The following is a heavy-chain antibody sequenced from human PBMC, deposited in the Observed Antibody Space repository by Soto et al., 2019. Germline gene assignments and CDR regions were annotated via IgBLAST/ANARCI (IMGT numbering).Heavy chain of an antibody. J-gene: IGHJ6*02. V-gene: IGHV4-31*03. CDR3: ARDSNRPGGPYGMDV. Sequence: SETLSLTCTVSGGSISSGGYYWSWIRQHPGKGLEWIGYIYYSGSTYYNPSLKSRVTISVDTSKNQFSLKLSSVTAADTAVYYCARDSNRPGGPYGMDVWGQGTTVTVSS. CDR2: IYYSGST. D-gene: IGHD2-8*01. CDR1: GGSISSGGYY.